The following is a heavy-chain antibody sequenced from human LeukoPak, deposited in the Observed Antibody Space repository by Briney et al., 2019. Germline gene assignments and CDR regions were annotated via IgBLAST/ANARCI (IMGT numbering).Heavy chain of an antibody. CDR2: ISGSGGST. CDR1: GFTFSSYA. J-gene: IGHJ5*02. D-gene: IGHD6-13*01. V-gene: IGHV3-23*01. Sequence: GGSLRLSCAASGFTFSSYAMSWVRQTPGKGLEWVSAISGSGGSTYYADSVKGRFTISRDNSKNTLYLQMNSLRAEDTAVYYCAKDRDWAAAGTGGWFDPWGQGTLVTVSS. CDR3: AKDRDWAAAGTGGWFDP.